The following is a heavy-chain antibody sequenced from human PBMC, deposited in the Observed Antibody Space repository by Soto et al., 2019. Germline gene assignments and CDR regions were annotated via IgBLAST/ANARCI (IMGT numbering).Heavy chain of an antibody. CDR2: IKQDGSEK. J-gene: IGHJ5*02. CDR3: ARSVPSVVPAAINWPLPNWFDP. Sequence: GGSLRLSCAASGFTFSSYWMSWVRQAPGKGLEWVANIKQDGSEKYYVDSVKGRFTISRDNAKNSLYLQMNSLRAEDTAVYYCARSVPSVVPAAINWPLPNWFDPWGQGTLVTVSS. D-gene: IGHD2-2*01. V-gene: IGHV3-7*01. CDR1: GFTFSSYW.